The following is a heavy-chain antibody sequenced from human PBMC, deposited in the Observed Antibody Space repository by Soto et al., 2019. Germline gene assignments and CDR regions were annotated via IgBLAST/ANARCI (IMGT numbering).Heavy chain of an antibody. J-gene: IGHJ4*02. V-gene: IGHV3-64*01. CDR3: ARDPRITIFGVVKPYFDY. CDR1: GFTFSSYA. D-gene: IGHD3-3*01. Sequence: EVQLVESGGGLVQPGGSLRLSCAASGFTFSSYAMHWVRQAPGKGLEYVSAISSNGGSTYYANSVKGRFTIPRDNSKNTLYLQMGSLRAEDMAVYYCARDPRITIFGVVKPYFDYWGQGTLVTVSS. CDR2: ISSNGGST.